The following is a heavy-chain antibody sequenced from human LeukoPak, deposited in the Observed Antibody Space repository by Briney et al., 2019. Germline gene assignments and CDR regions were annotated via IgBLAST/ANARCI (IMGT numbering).Heavy chain of an antibody. V-gene: IGHV3-23*01. CDR3: ARDATPMNGIWDHFDS. CDR2: VGGGNDI. D-gene: IGHD1-1*01. J-gene: IGHJ4*02. Sequence: GGSLRLSCVASGFSFHIHGVTWVRQAPGKGLEWVSSVGGGNDIHYSDSVKGRFTGSRDDAKSTVYLQMNNLRVEDTAIYFCARDATPMNGIWDHFDSWGQGTLVTVSS. CDR1: GFSFHIHG.